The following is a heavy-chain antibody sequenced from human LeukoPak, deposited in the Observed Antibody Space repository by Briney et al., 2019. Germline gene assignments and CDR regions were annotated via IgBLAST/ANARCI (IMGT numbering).Heavy chain of an antibody. Sequence: SETLSLTCTVSGGSISSSSYYWGWIRQPPGKGLEWIGSIYYSGSTYYNPSLKSRVTISVDTSKNQFSLKLSSVTAADTAVYYCARRPGYYGMDVWGQGTTVTVSS. CDR2: IYYSGST. D-gene: IGHD1-14*01. CDR3: ARRPGYYGMDV. J-gene: IGHJ6*02. V-gene: IGHV4-39*07. CDR1: GGSISSSSYY.